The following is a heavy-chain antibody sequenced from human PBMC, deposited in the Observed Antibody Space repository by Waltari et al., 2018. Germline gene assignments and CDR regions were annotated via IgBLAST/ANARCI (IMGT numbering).Heavy chain of an antibody. D-gene: IGHD3-10*01. CDR2: INHSGST. V-gene: IGHV4-34*01. CDR1: GGSFSGYY. CDR3: ARQVLLWFGELLFFDY. J-gene: IGHJ4*02. Sequence: QVQLQQWGAGLLKPSETLSLTCAVYGGSFSGYYWSWIRKPPGKGLEWIGEINHSGSTNYNPSLKSRVTISVDTSKNQFSLKLSSVTAADTAVYYCARQVLLWFGELLFFDYWGQGTLVTVSS.